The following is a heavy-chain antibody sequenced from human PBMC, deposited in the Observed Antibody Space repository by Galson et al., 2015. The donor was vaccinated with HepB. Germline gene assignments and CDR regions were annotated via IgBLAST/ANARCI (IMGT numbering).Heavy chain of an antibody. CDR1: GGSISSSSYY. CDR2: IYYSGST. V-gene: IGHV4-39*01. D-gene: IGHD3-9*01. J-gene: IGHJ5*02. Sequence: ETLSLTCTVSGGSISSSSYYWGWIRQPPGKGLEWIGSIYYSGSTYYNPSLKSRVTISVDTSKNQFSLKLSSVTAADTAVYYCARHTAHYDILTGPYTNWFDPWGQGTLVTVSS. CDR3: ARHTAHYDILTGPYTNWFDP.